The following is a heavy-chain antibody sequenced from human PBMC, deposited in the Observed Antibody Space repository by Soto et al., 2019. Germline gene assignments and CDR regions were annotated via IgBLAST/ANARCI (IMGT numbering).Heavy chain of an antibody. CDR3: ARDLALTTLAPDALDI. V-gene: IGHV1-2*02. CDR1: GYTFTGYY. Sequence: ASVKVSCKASGYTFTGYYMHWVRQAPGQGLEWMGWINPNSGGTNYAQKFQGRVTMTRDTSISTAYIEMSRLRSDVTAVYSCARDLALTTLAPDALDIWGQGTMVTVSS. D-gene: IGHD4-17*01. J-gene: IGHJ3*02. CDR2: INPNSGGT.